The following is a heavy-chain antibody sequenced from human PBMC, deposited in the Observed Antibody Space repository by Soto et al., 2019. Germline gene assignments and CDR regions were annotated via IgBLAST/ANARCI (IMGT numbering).Heavy chain of an antibody. D-gene: IGHD3-10*01. CDR3: ARTRITMVRGFDP. CDR1: GGSISSSSYY. Sequence: SETLSLTCTVSGGSISSSSYYWGWIRQPPGKGLEWIGSIYYSGSTNYNPSLKSRVTMSVDTSKNQFSLKLSSVTAADTAVYYCARTRITMVRGFDPWGQGTLVTVSS. V-gene: IGHV4-39*07. J-gene: IGHJ5*02. CDR2: IYYSGST.